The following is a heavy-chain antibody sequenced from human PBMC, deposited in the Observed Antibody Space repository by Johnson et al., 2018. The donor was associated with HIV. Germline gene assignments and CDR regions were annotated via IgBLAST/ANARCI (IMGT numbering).Heavy chain of an antibody. CDR3: AKDHPVVAERTGSFDI. J-gene: IGHJ3*02. D-gene: IGHD3/OR15-3a*01. V-gene: IGHV3-30*02. CDR2: IWYDGSNQ. Sequence: QVHLVESGGGLIQPGGSLRLSCAVSGFTVSTKYMTWVRQALGKGLEWVAVIWYDGSNQYYANSVKGRLTISRDNSKNTLHLQMNSLRAEDTAVYYCAKDHPVVAERTGSFDIWGQGTMVTVSS. CDR1: GFTVSTKY.